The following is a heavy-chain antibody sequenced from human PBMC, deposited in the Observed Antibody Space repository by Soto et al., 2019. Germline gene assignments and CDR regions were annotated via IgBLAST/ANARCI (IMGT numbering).Heavy chain of an antibody. J-gene: IGHJ4*02. Sequence: EVQLLESGGGLVQPGGSLRLSCAASGFTFSSYAMNWVRQAPGKGLEWVSTISFSGVNRHYADSVKGRFTISRDNSKNTLNRQRTSLRPEDPPFFSGAKVGPGGYPLPSGGQGTLSPSPQ. CDR2: ISFSGVNR. D-gene: IGHD3-10*01. V-gene: IGHV3-23*01. CDR1: GFTFSSYA. CDR3: AKVGPGGYPLPS.